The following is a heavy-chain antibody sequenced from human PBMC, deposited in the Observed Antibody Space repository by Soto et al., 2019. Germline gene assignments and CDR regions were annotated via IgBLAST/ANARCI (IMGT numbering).Heavy chain of an antibody. CDR3: ASRIVPAAIGGIYGMDV. J-gene: IGHJ6*02. CDR1: GGTFSSYS. CDR2: IIPIFGTA. V-gene: IGHV1-69*13. Sequence: SANVSCKSSGGTFSSYSISWVRQAPGQGLEWMGGIIPIFGTANYAQKFQGRVTITADESTSTAYMELSSLRSEDTAVYYCASRIVPAAIGGIYGMDVWGQGTTVTVSS. D-gene: IGHD2-2*02.